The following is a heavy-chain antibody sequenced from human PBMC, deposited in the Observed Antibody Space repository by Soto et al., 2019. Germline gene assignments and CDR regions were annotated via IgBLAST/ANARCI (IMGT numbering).Heavy chain of an antibody. J-gene: IGHJ5*02. V-gene: IGHV1-24*01. D-gene: IGHD1-7*01. CDR1: GYTLTELS. CDR2: FDPEDGET. CDR3: ATQSTYWNSSWFDP. Sequence: ASVKVSCKVSGYTLTELSMHWVRQAPGKGLEWMGGFDPEDGETIYAQKFQGRVTMTEDTSTDTAYMELSSLRSEDTAVYYCATQSTYWNSSWFDPWGQGTLVTVSS.